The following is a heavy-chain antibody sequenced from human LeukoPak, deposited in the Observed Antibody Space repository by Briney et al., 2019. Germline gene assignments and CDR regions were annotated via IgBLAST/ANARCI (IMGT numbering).Heavy chain of an antibody. CDR1: GEPFNGLH. Sequence: NPSETLSHIHAVYGEPFNGLHWIWIRQPPGRGLEWIGEINHSGSTTSNPSLNNRLTISVDTSKNQFSLKLTSVTAADTAVYYCARPRYGSGSLVSWGQGTLVTVSS. J-gene: IGHJ5*02. CDR2: INHSGST. D-gene: IGHD3-10*01. CDR3: ARPRYGSGSLVS. V-gene: IGHV4-34*01.